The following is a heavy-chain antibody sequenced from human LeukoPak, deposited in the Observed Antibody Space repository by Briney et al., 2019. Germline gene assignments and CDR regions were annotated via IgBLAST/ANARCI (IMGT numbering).Heavy chain of an antibody. D-gene: IGHD6-13*01. CDR1: GGSISSYY. CDR2: IYYSGST. Sequence: SETLSLTCTVSGGSISSYYWSWIRQPSGKGLEWIGYIYYSGSTNYNPSLKSRVTISVDTSKNQFSLKLSSVTAADTAVYYCAKTSSSWYQFDYWGQGTLVTVSS. V-gene: IGHV4-59*01. J-gene: IGHJ4*02. CDR3: AKTSSSWYQFDY.